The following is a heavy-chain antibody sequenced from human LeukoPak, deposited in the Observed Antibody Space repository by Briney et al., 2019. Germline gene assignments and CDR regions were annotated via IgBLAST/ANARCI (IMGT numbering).Heavy chain of an antibody. CDR1: GGSISSGGYY. J-gene: IGHJ4*02. CDR2: IYTSGST. V-gene: IGHV4-61*02. CDR3: AREKPFGSLIDY. Sequence: SQTLSLTCTVSGGSISSGGYYWSWIRQHPGKGLEWIGRIYTSGSTNYNPSLKSRVTMSVDTSKNQFSLKLSSVTAADTAVYYCAREKPFGSLIDYWGQGTLVTVSS. D-gene: IGHD1-26*01.